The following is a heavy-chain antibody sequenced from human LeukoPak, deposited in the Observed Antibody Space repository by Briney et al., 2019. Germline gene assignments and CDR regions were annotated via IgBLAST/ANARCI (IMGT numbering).Heavy chain of an antibody. D-gene: IGHD1-26*01. J-gene: IGHJ1*01. V-gene: IGHV1-69*13. CDR1: GGTFSSYA. CDR3: ARGYSGSLPSEFQH. Sequence: SVKVSCKASGGTFSSYAISWVRQAPGQGLEWMGGIIPIFGIANYAQKFQGRVTITADESTSTAYMELSSLRSEDTAVYYCARGYSGSLPSEFQHWGQGTLVTVSS. CDR2: IIPIFGIA.